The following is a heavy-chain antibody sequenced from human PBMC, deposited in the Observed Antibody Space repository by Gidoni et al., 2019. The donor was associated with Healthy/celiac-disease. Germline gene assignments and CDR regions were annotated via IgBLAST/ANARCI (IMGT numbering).Heavy chain of an antibody. CDR1: GGSISSYY. CDR2: IYYSGST. CDR3: ARAPGIAVAGTFDY. V-gene: IGHV4-59*01. J-gene: IGHJ4*02. Sequence: QVQLQESGPGLVKPSETLSLTCPVSGGSISSYYWSWIRQPPGKGLEWIGYIYYSGSTNYNPSLKSRVTISVDTSKNQFSLKLSSVTAADTAVYYCARAPGIAVAGTFDYWGQGTLVTVSS. D-gene: IGHD6-19*01.